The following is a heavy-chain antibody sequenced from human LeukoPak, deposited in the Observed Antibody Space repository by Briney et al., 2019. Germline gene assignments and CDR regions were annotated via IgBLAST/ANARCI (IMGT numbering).Heavy chain of an antibody. CDR3: ASRNLGNDY. Sequence: SDTLSLTCTVSSGSLSTSNYYWGWVRQPPGKALEWIGNNFYSGSTYYSPSLKSRVTISLDTSRNQFSLKLNSVTAADTAVYYCASRNLGNDYWGQGTLVTVSS. J-gene: IGHJ4*02. CDR2: NFYSGST. CDR1: SGSLSTSNYY. V-gene: IGHV4-39*07. D-gene: IGHD7-27*01.